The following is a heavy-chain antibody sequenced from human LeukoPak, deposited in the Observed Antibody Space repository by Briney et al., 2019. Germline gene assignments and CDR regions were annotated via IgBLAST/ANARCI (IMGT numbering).Heavy chain of an antibody. CDR2: INPNSGGT. CDR3: ARDRGGILTGYYTSHDAFDI. Sequence: ASVKVSCKASGYTFTGYYMHWVRQAPGQGLEWMGWINPNSGGTNYAQKFQGWVTMTRDTSISTAYMELSRLRSDDTAVYYCARDRGGILTGYYTSHDAFDIWGQGTMVTVFS. CDR1: GYTFTGYY. D-gene: IGHD3-9*01. J-gene: IGHJ3*02. V-gene: IGHV1-2*04.